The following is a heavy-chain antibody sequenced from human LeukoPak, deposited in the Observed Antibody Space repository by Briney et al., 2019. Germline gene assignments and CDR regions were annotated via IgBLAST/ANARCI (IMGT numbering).Heavy chain of an antibody. CDR2: INHSGST. J-gene: IGHJ3*02. V-gene: IGHV4-34*01. D-gene: IGHD3-10*01. CDR3: ARDGGGFGASDAFDI. Sequence: SETLSLTCAVYGGSFSGYYWSWIRQPPGKGLEWIGEINHSGSTNYNPSLKSRVTISVDTSKNQFSLKLSSVTAADTAVYYCARDGGGFGASDAFDIWGQGTMVTVSS. CDR1: GGSFSGYY.